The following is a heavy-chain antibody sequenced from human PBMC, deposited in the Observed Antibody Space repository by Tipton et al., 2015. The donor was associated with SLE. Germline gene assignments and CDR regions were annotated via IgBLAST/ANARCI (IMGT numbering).Heavy chain of an antibody. Sequence: SLRLSCAASEFAFSGYWMSWVRQAPGKGLEWVANIKQDGSEKYYVASVKGRFTISRDNAKNSLYLQINSLRAEDTGVYYCTRAVPGYFDYWGQGMLVTVSS. CDR3: TRAVPGYFDY. V-gene: IGHV3-7*01. J-gene: IGHJ4*02. CDR1: EFAFSGYW. CDR2: IKQDGSEK.